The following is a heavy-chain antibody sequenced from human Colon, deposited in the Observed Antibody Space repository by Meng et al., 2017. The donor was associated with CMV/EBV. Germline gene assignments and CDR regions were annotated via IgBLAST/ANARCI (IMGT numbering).Heavy chain of an antibody. D-gene: IGHD6-6*01. CDR3: AHRMGRIAARVFDY. V-gene: IGHV2-5*02. CDR2: IYWDDDT. Sequence: HISLKDSRPSLVNPTTPLTLTCTLSGVSLSNSGVGVGRNRHPPGKALEWLALIYWDDDTRYSPSLKSRLTITKDTSKKQVVLTMTNMDPVDTATYYCAHRMGRIAARVFDYWGQGTLVTVSS. CDR1: GVSLSNSGVG. J-gene: IGHJ4*02.